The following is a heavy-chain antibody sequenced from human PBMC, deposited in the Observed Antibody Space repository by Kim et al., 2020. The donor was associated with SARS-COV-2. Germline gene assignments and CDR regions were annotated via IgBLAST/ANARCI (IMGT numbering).Heavy chain of an antibody. J-gene: IGHJ3*02. D-gene: IGHD2-2*01. V-gene: IGHV3-23*01. CDR3: AKAVGVPAARGAFDI. Sequence: DPVKGRFPITRDNAKNTLYLQKNSLRAEDTAVYYCAKAVGVPAARGAFDIWGQGTMVTVSS.